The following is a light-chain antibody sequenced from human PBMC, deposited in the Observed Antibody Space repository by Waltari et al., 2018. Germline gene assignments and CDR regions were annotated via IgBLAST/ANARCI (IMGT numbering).Light chain of an antibody. J-gene: IGKJ2*01. V-gene: IGKV4-1*01. CDR2: WAS. Sequence: DIVMTQSPDSLAVSLGERATINFKSSQSVLYSSNNKNYLAWYQQKPGQPTKLLIYWASTRESGVPDRFSGSGSGTDFTLTISSLQAEDVAVYYCQEYYGTPPDTFGQGTKLEIK. CDR3: QEYYGTPPDT. CDR1: QSVLYSSNNKNY.